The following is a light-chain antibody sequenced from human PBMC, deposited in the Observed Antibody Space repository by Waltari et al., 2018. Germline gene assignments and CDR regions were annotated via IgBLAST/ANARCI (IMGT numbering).Light chain of an antibody. CDR1: QSLIYSDGNTF. V-gene: IGKV2-30*01. CDR3: MQSTQAPPSLT. J-gene: IGKJ4*01. Sequence: VMLTQSPLSLPVTLGQPASISCRSSQSLIYSDGNTFLNWFHKRPGQSPRRRIYKVSNPDERLPDRISGSGAGTDFTLKISRVEAEDVGMYYSMQSTQAPPSLTFGGGTKVEIK. CDR2: KVS.